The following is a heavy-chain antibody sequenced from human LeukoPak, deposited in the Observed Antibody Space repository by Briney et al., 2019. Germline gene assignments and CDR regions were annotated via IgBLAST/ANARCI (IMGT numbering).Heavy chain of an antibody. CDR1: GGSISSYY. V-gene: IGHV4-59*01. CDR3: ARTRLLSYYYYMDV. D-gene: IGHD3-10*01. J-gene: IGHJ6*03. Sequence: SETLSLTCTVSGGSISSYYWSWIRQPPGKGLEWIGYIYYSGSTNYNPSLKSRVTISVDTSKNQFSLKLSPVTAADTAVYYCARTRLLSYYYYMDVWGKGTTVTVSS. CDR2: IYYSGST.